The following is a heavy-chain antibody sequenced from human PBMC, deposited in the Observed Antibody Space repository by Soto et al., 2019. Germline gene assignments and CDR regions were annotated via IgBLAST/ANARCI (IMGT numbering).Heavy chain of an antibody. CDR3: ARDLGARSGALDI. CDR2: IYNSGRT. J-gene: IGHJ3*02. V-gene: IGHV4-30-4*02. D-gene: IGHD3-16*01. Sequence: TSDTLSLTCTVSGGSISSGDYYWSWIRQPPGKGLEWIGYIYNSGRTSYNPSLESRFTISVDTSKNQFSLRLTSVTAADTAVYSCARDLGARSGALDIWGQGTKVTVSS. CDR1: GGSISSGDYY.